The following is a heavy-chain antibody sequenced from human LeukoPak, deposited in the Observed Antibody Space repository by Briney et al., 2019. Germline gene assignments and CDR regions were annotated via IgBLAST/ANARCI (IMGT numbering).Heavy chain of an antibody. J-gene: IGHJ4*02. V-gene: IGHV3-23*01. CDR1: GFTFSSYA. Sequence: GGSLRLSCAASGFTFSSYAMSWVRQAPRKGLEWVSAISGSGGSTYYADSVKGRFTISRDNSKNTLYLQMNSLRAEDTAVYYCARGVLISYKQYYFDYWGQGTLVTVSS. CDR2: ISGSGGST. D-gene: IGHD5-24*01. CDR3: ARGVLISYKQYYFDY.